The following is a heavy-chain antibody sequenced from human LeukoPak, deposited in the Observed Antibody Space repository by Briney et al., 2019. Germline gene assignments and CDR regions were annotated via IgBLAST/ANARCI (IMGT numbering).Heavy chain of an antibody. CDR1: GYTFTSYD. V-gene: IGHV1-8*01. CDR3: ARWGQYYYDSSGYNDY. J-gene: IGHJ4*02. D-gene: IGHD3-22*01. Sequence: ASVKVSCKASGYTFTSYDINWVRQATGQGLEWMGWMNPNSGNTGYAQKFQGRVTMTRNTSISTAYMELSSLRSEDTAVYYCARWGQYYYDSSGYNDYWGQGTLVTVSS. CDR2: MNPNSGNT.